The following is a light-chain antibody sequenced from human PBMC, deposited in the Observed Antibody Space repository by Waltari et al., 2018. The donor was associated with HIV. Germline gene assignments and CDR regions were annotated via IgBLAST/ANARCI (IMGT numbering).Light chain of an antibody. J-gene: IGLJ1*01. CDR1: SSDVGGYNY. V-gene: IGLV2-14*01. Sequence: QSALTQPASVSGSPGQSITISCTGTSSDVGGYNYVSWYQQHPGKAPKLMIYEVSNRPSGVSNRFSGSKSCNTASLTISGLQAEDEADYYCSSYTSTPYVFGTGTKVTVL. CDR3: SSYTSTPYV. CDR2: EVS.